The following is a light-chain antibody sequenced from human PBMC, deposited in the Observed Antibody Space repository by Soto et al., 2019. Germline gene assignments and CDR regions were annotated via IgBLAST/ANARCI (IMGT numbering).Light chain of an antibody. V-gene: IGLV2-23*01. J-gene: IGLJ2*01. CDR3: CSYAGGASVV. CDR1: SSDIGRYNL. CDR2: EDI. Sequence: QSVLTQPASVSGSPGQSITISCTGTSSDIGRYNLVSWYQQHPGKAPKLIIYEDIERPSGLSDRFSGSKSGNTASLTISGLQTVDEADYYCCSYAGGASVVFGGGTKLTVL.